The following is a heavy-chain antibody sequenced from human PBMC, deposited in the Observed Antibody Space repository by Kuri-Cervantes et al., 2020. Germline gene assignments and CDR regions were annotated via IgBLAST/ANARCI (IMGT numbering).Heavy chain of an antibody. CDR3: ARVQYGGDTN. V-gene: IGHV4-61*02. CDR2: IYTSGST. D-gene: IGHD2-21*02. CDR1: GGSISSGSYY. J-gene: IGHJ4*02. Sequence: SETLSLTCTVSGGSISSGSYYWSWIRQPAGKGLEWIGRIYTSGSTNYNPSLKSRVTISVDTSKNQFSLKLSSVTAADTAVYYCARVQYGGDTNWGQGTLVTVSS.